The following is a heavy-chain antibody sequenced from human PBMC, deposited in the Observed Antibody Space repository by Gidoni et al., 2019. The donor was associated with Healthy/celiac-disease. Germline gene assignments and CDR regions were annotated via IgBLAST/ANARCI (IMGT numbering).Heavy chain of an antibody. J-gene: IGHJ4*02. Sequence: EVQLVESGGGLVQPGRSLRLSCAASGLHFADYAMHWVRQAPGKGLGWVSGISWNSGSIGYADSVKGRFTIYRDNAKNSLYLQMNSLRAEDTALYYCAKARTAVVVPAAYDYWGQGTLVTVSS. CDR3: AKARTAVVVPAAYDY. D-gene: IGHD2-2*01. CDR2: ISWNSGSI. V-gene: IGHV3-9*01. CDR1: GLHFADYA.